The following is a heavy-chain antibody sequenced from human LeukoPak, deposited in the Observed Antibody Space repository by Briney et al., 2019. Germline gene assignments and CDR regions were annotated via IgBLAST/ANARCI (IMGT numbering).Heavy chain of an antibody. CDR3: ARAVGWSPSSWHGVVYYYGMDV. Sequence: SETLSLTCTVSGGSISSYYWSWIRQPPGKGLEWIGYIYYSGSTNYNPSLKSRVTISVDTSKNRFSLKLSSVTAADTAVYYCARAVGWSPSSWHGVVYYYGMDVWGQGTTVTVSS. CDR2: IYYSGST. V-gene: IGHV4-59*01. CDR1: GGSISSYY. D-gene: IGHD6-13*01. J-gene: IGHJ6*02.